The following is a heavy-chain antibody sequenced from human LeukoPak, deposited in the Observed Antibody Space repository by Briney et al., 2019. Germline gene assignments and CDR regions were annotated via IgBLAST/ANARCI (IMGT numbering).Heavy chain of an antibody. CDR2: INHSGGT. CDR1: GGSFSGYY. J-gene: IGHJ6*03. D-gene: IGHD3-16*01. CDR3: ARVKDPGGYYYYYYMDV. V-gene: IGHV4-34*01. Sequence: SETLSLTCAVYGGSFSGYYWSWIRQPPGKGLEWIGEINHSGGTKYSPSLKSRDTISVDTSKNQFSLKLSSVTAADTAMYYCARVKDPGGYYYYYYMDVWGKGTTVTVSS.